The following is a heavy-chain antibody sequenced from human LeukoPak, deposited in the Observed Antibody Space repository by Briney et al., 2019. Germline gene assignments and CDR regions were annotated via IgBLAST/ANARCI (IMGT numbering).Heavy chain of an antibody. CDR2: IYYTGRT. D-gene: IGHD5/OR15-5a*01. J-gene: IGHJ4*02. CDR3: ARLCDTNSVSPYYFDY. V-gene: IGHV4-39*01. Sequence: PSETLSLTCTVSGGSISSFIYYWGWIRQAPGKGLEWIGSIYYTGRTYYNPSLKSRVTISVDTSKNQFSLKLSSVTATDTAIFYCARLCDTNSVSPYYFDYWGQGTLVTVSS. CDR1: GGSISSFIYY.